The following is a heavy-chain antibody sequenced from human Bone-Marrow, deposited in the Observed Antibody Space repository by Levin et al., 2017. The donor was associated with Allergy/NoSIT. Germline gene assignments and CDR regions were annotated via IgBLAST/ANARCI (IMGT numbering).Heavy chain of an antibody. CDR1: GFTFSSYS. J-gene: IGHJ1*01. CDR2: ISSSSSYI. Sequence: GGSLRLSCAASGFTFSSYSMNWVRQAPGKGLEWVSSISSSSSYIYYADSVKGRFTISRDNAKNSLYLQMNSLRAEDTAVYYCARDQGGARRSDRLQHWGQGTLVTVSS. V-gene: IGHV3-21*01. D-gene: IGHD2-21*01. CDR3: ARDQGGARRSDRLQH.